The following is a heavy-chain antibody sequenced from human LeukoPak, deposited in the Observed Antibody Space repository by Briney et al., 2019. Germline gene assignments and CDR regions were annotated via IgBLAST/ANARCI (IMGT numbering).Heavy chain of an antibody. CDR3: ARTRVARFAFDI. Sequence: SETLSLTCTVSGGSISSGNYYWSWIRQPPGKGLEWIGYIYYSGSTYFDPSLKSRVAISADTSKNQFSLKLSSVTAVDTAVYYCARTRVARFAFDIWGQGTMVIVSS. CDR2: IYYSGST. CDR1: GGSISSGNYY. D-gene: IGHD3-3*01. J-gene: IGHJ3*02. V-gene: IGHV4-30-4*01.